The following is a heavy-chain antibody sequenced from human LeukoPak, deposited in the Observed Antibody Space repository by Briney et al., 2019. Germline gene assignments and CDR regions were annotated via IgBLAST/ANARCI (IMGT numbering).Heavy chain of an antibody. CDR1: GYTFTSHD. J-gene: IGHJ4*02. Sequence: ASVKVSCKASGYTFTSHDINWVRQAAGQGLEWMGWMNPNSGNSGYAQNFQGRVIMTRDTSISTAYMELHSLRSEDTAVYYCARGYSPSIRTTGNDYWGQGTLVTVSS. CDR2: MNPNSGNS. D-gene: IGHD1-1*01. V-gene: IGHV1-8*01. CDR3: ARGYSPSIRTTGNDY.